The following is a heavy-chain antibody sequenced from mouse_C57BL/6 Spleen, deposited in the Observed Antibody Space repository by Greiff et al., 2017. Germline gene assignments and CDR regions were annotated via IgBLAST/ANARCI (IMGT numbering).Heavy chain of an antibody. V-gene: IGHV5-16*01. D-gene: IGHD1-1*01. CDR1: GFTFSDYY. CDR3: ASYYYGSSFAY. Sequence: EVMLVESEGGLVQPGSSMKLSCTASGFTFSDYYMAWVRQVPEKGLEWVANINYYGSSTYYLDSLKSRFIISRDNAKNILYLQISSLKSEDTATYYCASYYYGSSFAYWGQGTLVTVSA. CDR2: INYYGSST. J-gene: IGHJ3*01.